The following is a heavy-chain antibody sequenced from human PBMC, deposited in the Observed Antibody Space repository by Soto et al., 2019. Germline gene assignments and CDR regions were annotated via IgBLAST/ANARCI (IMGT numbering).Heavy chain of an antibody. CDR1: GFTFSSYW. CDR3: SRDDSDWFFN. J-gene: IGHJ4*02. Sequence: GGSLRLSCVVSGFTFSSYWMTWVRQAPGKGLECVANIKYDGGEEYYVDSVKGRFTISRDDSKNTAYLQMNSLESEDTAVYYCSRDDSDWFFNWGRGTLVTVSS. V-gene: IGHV3-7*03. CDR2: IKYDGGEE. D-gene: IGHD3-9*01.